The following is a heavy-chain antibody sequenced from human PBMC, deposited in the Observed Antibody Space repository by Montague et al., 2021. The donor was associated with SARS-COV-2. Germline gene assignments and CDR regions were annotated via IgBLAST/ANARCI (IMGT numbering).Heavy chain of an antibody. Sequence: SLRLSCAASGFTFSSYAMHWVRQAPGKGLEWVAVISYDGSNKYYXDSVKGRFTISRDNSKNTLYLQMNSLRAEDTAVYYCAREGDIVVVTDAFDIWGQGTMVTVSS. V-gene: IGHV3-30-3*01. J-gene: IGHJ3*02. CDR1: GFTFSSYA. CDR3: AREGDIVVVTDAFDI. D-gene: IGHD2-21*02. CDR2: ISYDGSNK.